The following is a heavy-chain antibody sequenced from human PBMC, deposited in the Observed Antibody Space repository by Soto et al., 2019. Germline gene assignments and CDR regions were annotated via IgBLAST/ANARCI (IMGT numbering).Heavy chain of an antibody. CDR3: TTDGNFDY. J-gene: IGHJ4*02. CDR1: QFAFTTGW. CDR2: IKSKTDGGTT. Sequence: EVQLVESGGGLVKPGGSLRLACATSQFAFTTGWMSWVRQAPGKGLEWVGRIKSKTDGGTTDYAAPVKGRFTISRDDSKHTLFLQMNSQKIDDTAVYYCTTDGNFDYWGQGTLVTVAS. V-gene: IGHV3-15*01.